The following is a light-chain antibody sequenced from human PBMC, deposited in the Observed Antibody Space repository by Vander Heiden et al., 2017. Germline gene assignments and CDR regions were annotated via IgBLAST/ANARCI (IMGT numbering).Light chain of an antibody. CDR2: GAF. CDR1: QSVRSDY. J-gene: IGKJ1*01. CDR3: QQYCSSPWT. V-gene: IGKV3-20*01. Sequence: EIVLTQSPGTLSLSPGQRATLSCRARQSVRSDYLAWYQQKPGQAPRLLMDGAFTSATGIPDRFSGSVSGTDFTLTISRLEPEDFGVFYCQQYCSSPWTFGQGTKVEIK.